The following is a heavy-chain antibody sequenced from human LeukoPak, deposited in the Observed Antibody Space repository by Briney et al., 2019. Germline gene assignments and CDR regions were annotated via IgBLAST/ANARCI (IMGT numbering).Heavy chain of an antibody. CDR1: GYTFTSYG. CDR2: ISAYNGNT. Sequence: ASVNVSCKASGYTFTSYGISWVRQAPGQGLDWMGWISAYNGNTNYAQKLQGRVTMTTDTSTSTAYMELRSLRSDDTAVYYCARVPVLRFLEWLSPDDAFDIWGQGTMVTVSS. V-gene: IGHV1-18*01. D-gene: IGHD3-3*01. CDR3: ARVPVLRFLEWLSPDDAFDI. J-gene: IGHJ3*02.